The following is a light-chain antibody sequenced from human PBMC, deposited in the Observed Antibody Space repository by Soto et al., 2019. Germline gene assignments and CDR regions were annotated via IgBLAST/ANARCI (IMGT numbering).Light chain of an antibody. V-gene: IGKV3-20*01. CDR2: GAS. Sequence: EIVLTQSPGTLSLSPGERATLSCRASQSVRSNFLAWYQQKPGQAPRLLIYGASNRATGIPDRFSGSASGTDFTFTISRLEPADFAVYYCQQYGGSPKTFGQGTNVEIK. CDR1: QSVRSNF. J-gene: IGKJ1*01. CDR3: QQYGGSPKT.